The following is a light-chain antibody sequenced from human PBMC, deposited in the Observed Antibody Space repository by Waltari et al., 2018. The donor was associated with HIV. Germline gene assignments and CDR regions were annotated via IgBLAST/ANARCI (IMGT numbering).Light chain of an antibody. CDR2: GAS. CDR1: QSVGLS. V-gene: IGKV3-15*01. Sequence: DILLTQSPATLSVSPGVRGTLSCRASQSVGLSLAWYQQRPGQPPRLLFYGASTRASDVSTRFSASGSGTEFTLTITSVRSEDFATYFCQQYDVWPLTFGGGTNVDLK. J-gene: IGKJ4*01. CDR3: QQYDVWPLT.